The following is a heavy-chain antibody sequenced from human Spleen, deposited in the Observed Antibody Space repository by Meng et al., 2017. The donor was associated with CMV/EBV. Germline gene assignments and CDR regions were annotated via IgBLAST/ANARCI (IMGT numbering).Heavy chain of an antibody. CDR3: ARDLRGSSPSL. CDR2: IYHSGST. CDR1: GYSISSGYY. J-gene: IGHJ4*02. Sequence: SETLSLTCTVSGYSISSGYYWGWIRQPPGKGLEWIGSIYHSGSTYYNPSLKSRVTISVDTSKNQFSLKLSSVTAADTAVYYCARDLRGSSPSLWGQGTLVTVSS. D-gene: IGHD6-6*01. V-gene: IGHV4-38-2*02.